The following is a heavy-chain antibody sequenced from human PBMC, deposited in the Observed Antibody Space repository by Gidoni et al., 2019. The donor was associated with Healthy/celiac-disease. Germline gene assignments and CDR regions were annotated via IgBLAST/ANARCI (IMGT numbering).Heavy chain of an antibody. CDR1: GFTFSNAW. D-gene: IGHD6-6*01. Sequence: EVQLVESGGGLVKPGGSLRLSCAASGFTFSNAWMSWVRQAPGKGLEWVGRIKSKTDGGTTDYAAPVKGRFTISRDDSKNTLYLQMNSLKTEDTAVYYCTTDATLIAARPDYFDYWGQGTLVTVSS. J-gene: IGHJ4*02. CDR3: TTDATLIAARPDYFDY. CDR2: IKSKTDGGTT. V-gene: IGHV3-15*01.